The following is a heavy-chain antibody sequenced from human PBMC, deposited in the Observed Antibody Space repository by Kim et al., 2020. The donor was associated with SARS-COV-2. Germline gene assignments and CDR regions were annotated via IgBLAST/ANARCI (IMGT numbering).Heavy chain of an antibody. J-gene: IGHJ4*02. CDR3: ARNDYGGTPTDY. CDR2: INPNSGGT. CDR1: GYTFTGYY. D-gene: IGHD4-17*01. Sequence: ASVKVSCKASGYTFTGYYMHWVRQAPGQGLEWMGWINPNSGGTNYAQKFQGRVTMTRDTSISTAYMELSRLRSDDTAVYYCARNDYGGTPTDYWGQGTLVTVSS. V-gene: IGHV1-2*02.